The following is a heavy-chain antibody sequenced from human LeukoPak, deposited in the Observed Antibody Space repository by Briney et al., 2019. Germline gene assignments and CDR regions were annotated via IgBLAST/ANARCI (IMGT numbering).Heavy chain of an antibody. CDR3: ARGQVPAARGYNWFDP. CDR2: INARGDT. V-gene: IGHV4-34*01. Sequence: SETLSLICAVYGWSFNDHYWNWIRQPPGKGLEWIGEINARGDTNFNPSLKSRVTISVDSSKNQFSLTLRSMIAADTAVYYCARGQVPAARGYNWFDPWGKGTLVTVSS. J-gene: IGHJ5*02. CDR1: GWSFNDHY. D-gene: IGHD2-2*01.